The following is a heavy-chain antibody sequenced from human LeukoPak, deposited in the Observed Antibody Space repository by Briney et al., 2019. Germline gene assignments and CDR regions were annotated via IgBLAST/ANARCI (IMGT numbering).Heavy chain of an antibody. CDR1: GGSISSYY. J-gene: IGHJ6*03. V-gene: IGHV4-4*09. CDR2: IYSSGST. CDR3: ASTAADYYSYYYYMDV. D-gene: IGHD2-21*01. Sequence: SETLSLTCSVSGGSISSYYWSWIRQPPGKGLEWIGYIYSSGSTNYNPSLKSRVTISGDTSKTQFSLKLTSVTAADTAVYYCASTAADYYSYYYYMDVWGKGTTVTVSS.